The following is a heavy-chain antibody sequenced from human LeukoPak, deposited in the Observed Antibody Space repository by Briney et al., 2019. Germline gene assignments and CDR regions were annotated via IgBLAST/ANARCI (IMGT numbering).Heavy chain of an antibody. V-gene: IGHV3-7*03. D-gene: IGHD6-25*01. CDR2: IRQDGNEK. J-gene: IGHJ4*02. Sequence: GGSLRLSCAGSGFTFSSYWMSWVRQAPGKGLEWVANIRQDGNEKYYVDSVKGRFTISRDNAKKSLYLQMNSLRAEDTAVYYCATQLAAADVDYWGQGTLVTVSS. CDR1: GFTFSSYW. CDR3: ATQLAAADVDY.